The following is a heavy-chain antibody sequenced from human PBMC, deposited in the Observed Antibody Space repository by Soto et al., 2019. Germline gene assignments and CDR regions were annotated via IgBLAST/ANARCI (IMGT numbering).Heavy chain of an antibody. D-gene: IGHD6-13*01. J-gene: IGHJ5*02. V-gene: IGHV4-31*03. Sequence: PSETLFLTCTVSGGSISSGGYYWSWIRQHPGKGLEWIGYIYYSGSTYYNPSLKSRVTISVDTSKNQFSLKLSSVTAADTAVYYCARDIPAYSSSWYPGRMGGYNWFDPWGQGTLDTVSS. CDR3: ARDIPAYSSSWYPGRMGGYNWFDP. CDR1: GGSISSGGYY. CDR2: IYYSGST.